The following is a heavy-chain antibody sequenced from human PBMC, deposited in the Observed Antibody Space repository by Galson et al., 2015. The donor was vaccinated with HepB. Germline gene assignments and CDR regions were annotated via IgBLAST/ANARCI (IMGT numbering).Heavy chain of an antibody. CDR2: INSDGSST. CDR3: ARDPVDYGDFLDYYYGMDV. J-gene: IGHJ6*02. V-gene: IGHV3-74*01. D-gene: IGHD4-17*01. CDR1: GFTFSSYW. Sequence: SCKASGFTFSSYWMHWVRQAPGKGLVWVSRINSDGSSTSYADSVKGRFTISRDNAKNTLYLQMNSLRAEDTAVYYCARDPVDYGDFLDYYYGMDVWGQGTTVTVSS.